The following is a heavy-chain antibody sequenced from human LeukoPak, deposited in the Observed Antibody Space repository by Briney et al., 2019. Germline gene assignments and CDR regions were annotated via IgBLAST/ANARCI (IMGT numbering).Heavy chain of an antibody. CDR2: ISGSGGST. CDR3: AKDLSSSVRFLEWLAVDYDYYMDV. Sequence: GGSLRLSCAASGFTFSSYAMSWVRQAPGKGLEWVSAISGSGGSTYYADSVKGRFTISRDNSKNTLYLQMNSLRAEDTAVYYCAKDLSSSVRFLEWLAVDYDYYMDVWGKGTTAAVS. V-gene: IGHV3-23*01. CDR1: GFTFSSYA. J-gene: IGHJ6*03. D-gene: IGHD3-3*01.